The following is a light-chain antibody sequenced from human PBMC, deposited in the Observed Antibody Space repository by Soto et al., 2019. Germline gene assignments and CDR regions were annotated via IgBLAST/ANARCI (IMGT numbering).Light chain of an antibody. CDR1: NSNIGAGYD. CDR2: GNI. CDR3: HSFDSRLIGLL. J-gene: IGLJ2*01. Sequence: QSVLTQPPSVTGAPGQRVTISCTGSNSNIGAGYDVHWYRQFPGTAPKLLIYGNIKRPSGVPDRFSGSKSGTSASLAITGLQAEDEAHYYCHSFDSRLIGLLFGGGTKLTVL. V-gene: IGLV1-40*01.